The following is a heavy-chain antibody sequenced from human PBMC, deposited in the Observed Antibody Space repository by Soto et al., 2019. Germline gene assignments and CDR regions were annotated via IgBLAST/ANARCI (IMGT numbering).Heavy chain of an antibody. J-gene: IGHJ6*02. V-gene: IGHV1-3*01. CDR1: GYTFTSYA. D-gene: IGHD6-13*01. CDR2: INAGNGNT. CDR3: AIAAAGTSYYYYYGMDV. Sequence: ASVKVSCKASGYTFTSYAMHWVRQAPGQRLEWMGWINAGNGNTKYSQKFQGRVTITRDTSARTAYMELSSLRSEDTAVYYCAIAAAGTSYYYYYGMDVWGQGTTVTVSS.